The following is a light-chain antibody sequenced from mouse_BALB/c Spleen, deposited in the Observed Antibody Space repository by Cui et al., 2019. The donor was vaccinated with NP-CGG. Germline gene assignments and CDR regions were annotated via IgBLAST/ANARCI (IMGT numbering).Light chain of an antibody. V-gene: IGLV1*02. CDR1: TGAATTNNY. Sequence: QAVVTQESALTPSPGVTVTLTCRSSTGAATTNNYSDWVQEKPVHLFPGLIRGPNNRAPGVPARFTGSLIGDKAPLTITGAQTEDEAIYFCALWYSNHWVFGGGTKLTVL. CDR2: GPN. CDR3: ALWYSNHWV. J-gene: IGLJ1*01.